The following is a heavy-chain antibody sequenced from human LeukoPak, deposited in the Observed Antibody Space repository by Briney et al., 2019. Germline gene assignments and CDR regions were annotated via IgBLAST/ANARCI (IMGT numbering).Heavy chain of an antibody. CDR2: IYTSGST. V-gene: IGHV4-61*02. D-gene: IGHD2-2*01. CDR1: GGSISSGSYY. CDR3: ARDLRVVPAAIGPDY. J-gene: IGHJ4*02. Sequence: PSETLSLTCTVSGGSISSGSYYWSWIRQPAGKGLEWIGRIYTSGSTNYNPSLKSRVTISVDTSKNQFSLKLSSVTAADTAVYYCARDLRVVPAAIGPDYWGQGTLVTVSS.